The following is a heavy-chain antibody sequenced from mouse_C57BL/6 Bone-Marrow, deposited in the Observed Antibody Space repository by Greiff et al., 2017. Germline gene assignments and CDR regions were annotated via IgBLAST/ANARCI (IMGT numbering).Heavy chain of an antibody. CDR1: GFNIKDYY. V-gene: IGHV14-2*01. Sequence: VQLQQSGAELVKPGASVKLSCTASGFNIKDYYMHWVKQRTEQGLEWIGRIDPEDGETKYAPKVQGKATITADTSSSTAYMQLSSLTSEDSAVYYCARGRGYFDVWGTGTTVTVSS. CDR2: IDPEDGET. J-gene: IGHJ1*03. CDR3: ARGRGYFDV.